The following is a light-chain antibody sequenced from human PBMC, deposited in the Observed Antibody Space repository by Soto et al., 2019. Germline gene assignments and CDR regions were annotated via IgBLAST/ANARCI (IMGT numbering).Light chain of an antibody. V-gene: IGKV3-20*01. CDR3: QQFAGS. CDR1: QSVSPSS. Sequence: EILLTQSPGTLSLSPGERATHSCRASQSVSPSSLAWYQQRPGQSPRLLIYGASSRATGIPDRFSGRGSGTDFTLIISRLEPEDFAVYYCQQFAGSFGGGTKVDIK. J-gene: IGKJ4*02. CDR2: GAS.